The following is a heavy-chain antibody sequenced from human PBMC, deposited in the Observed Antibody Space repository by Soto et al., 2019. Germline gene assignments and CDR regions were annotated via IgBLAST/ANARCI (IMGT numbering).Heavy chain of an antibody. V-gene: IGHV1-3*01. Sequence: QVQLVQSGAEVKKPGASVKASCKASGYTFTTNAINWVRQAPGQRLEWMGWINGGNGDTKYSQKFQGRVTMTRDTSASTAYMELSSLRSEDTAVYYCAKIRYESSGYYSFDNWGQGTLVTVSS. CDR2: INGGNGDT. D-gene: IGHD3-22*01. CDR3: AKIRYESSGYYSFDN. J-gene: IGHJ4*02. CDR1: GYTFTTNA.